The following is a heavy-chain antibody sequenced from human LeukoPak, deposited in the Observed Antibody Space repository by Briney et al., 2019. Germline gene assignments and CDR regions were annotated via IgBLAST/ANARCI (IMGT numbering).Heavy chain of an antibody. CDR1: GGSISSGDYY. J-gene: IGHJ4*02. D-gene: IGHD1-26*01. V-gene: IGHV4-30-4*08. Sequence: SQTLSLTCTVSGGSISSGDYYWSWIRQPPGKGLEWIGYIYYSGSTYYNPSLKSRLTISVDTSKNQFSLKLSSVTAADTAVYYCARVAVGAHPTDYWGQGTLVTVSS. CDR2: IYYSGST. CDR3: ARVAVGAHPTDY.